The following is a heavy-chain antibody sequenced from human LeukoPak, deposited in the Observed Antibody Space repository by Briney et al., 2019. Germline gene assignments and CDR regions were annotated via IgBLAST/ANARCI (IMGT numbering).Heavy chain of an antibody. J-gene: IGHJ3*02. D-gene: IGHD3-3*01. CDR2: IYYSGST. V-gene: IGHV4-39*01. Sequence: SETLSLTCTVSGGSISSSGYYWGWIRQPPGKGLEWIGSIYYSGSTYYNPSLKSRVTISVDTSKNQFSLKLSSVTAADTAVYYCARHRGHDYDFWSGPDAFDIWGQGTMVTVSS. CDR1: GGSISSSGYY. CDR3: ARHRGHDYDFWSGPDAFDI.